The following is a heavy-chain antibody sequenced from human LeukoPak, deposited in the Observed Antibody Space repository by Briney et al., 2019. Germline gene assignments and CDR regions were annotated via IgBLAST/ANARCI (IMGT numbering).Heavy chain of an antibody. D-gene: IGHD3-22*01. Sequence: GGSLRLSCEASGFTFSRYWMHWVRQAPGKGLVWVSRIKSDGKTNYADSVKGRFTISRDNAKNTVSLQMDSLRAEDTGVYYCARAPSEVGGYYPEYFRHWGQGTMVTVSS. CDR2: IKSDGKT. CDR3: ARAPSEVGGYYPEYFRH. J-gene: IGHJ1*01. V-gene: IGHV3-74*01. CDR1: GFTFSRYW.